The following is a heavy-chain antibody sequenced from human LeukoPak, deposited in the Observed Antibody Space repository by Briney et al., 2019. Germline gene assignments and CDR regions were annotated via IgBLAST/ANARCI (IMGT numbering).Heavy chain of an antibody. CDR1: GDSVSSNSAA. V-gene: IGHV6-1*01. CDR3: ARMDTAMATGYYYYGMGV. CDR2: TYYRSKWYN. D-gene: IGHD5-18*01. Sequence: SQTLSLTCAISGDSVSSNSAAWNWIRQSPSRGLEWLGRTYYRSKWYNDYAVSVKSRITINPDTSKNQFSLQLNSVTPEDTAVYYCARMDTAMATGYYYYGMGVWGQGTTVTVSS. J-gene: IGHJ6*02.